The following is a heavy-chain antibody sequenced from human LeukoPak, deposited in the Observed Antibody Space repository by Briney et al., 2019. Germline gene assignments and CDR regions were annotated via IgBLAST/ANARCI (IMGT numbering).Heavy chain of an antibody. CDR2: IKQDGSEK. CDR3: ARADFGSSWNPPLDY. V-gene: IGHV3-7*01. CDR1: GFTFSSYW. J-gene: IGHJ4*02. D-gene: IGHD6-13*01. Sequence: PGGSLRLSCAASGFTFSSYWMSWVRQAPGKGLEWVANIKQDGSEKYYVDSVKGRFTISRDNAKNSLYLQMNSLRAEDTAVYYCARADFGSSWNPPLDYWGQGTLVTVSS.